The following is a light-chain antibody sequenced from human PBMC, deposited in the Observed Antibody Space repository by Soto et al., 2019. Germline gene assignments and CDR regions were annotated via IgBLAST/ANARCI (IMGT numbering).Light chain of an antibody. CDR1: QDISNY. J-gene: IGKJ4*01. V-gene: IGKV1-9*01. Sequence: DIQMTQSPSSLSASVGDRVTITCQASQDISNYLNWYQQRAGKAPKFLIYAAPTLQSGAPSRFSGSGSGTEFALTISSLQPEDSATYYCQQLKSYPLTFGGGTKVEIK. CDR3: QQLKSYPLT. CDR2: AAP.